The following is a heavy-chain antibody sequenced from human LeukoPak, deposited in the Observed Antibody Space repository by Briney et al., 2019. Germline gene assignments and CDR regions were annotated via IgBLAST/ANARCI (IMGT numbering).Heavy chain of an antibody. D-gene: IGHD3-22*01. CDR1: GFTVYNNG. Sequence: GGSLRLSCAASGFTVYNNGLSWFRQAPGKGLEWVSDISGGGNTYYAESVKGRFTISRDNSKNTLFVQMNSLRAEDTAVYYCAREYDSSWPSWGQGTLVTVSS. V-gene: IGHV3-23*01. CDR3: AREYDSSWPS. CDR2: ISGGGNT. J-gene: IGHJ5*02.